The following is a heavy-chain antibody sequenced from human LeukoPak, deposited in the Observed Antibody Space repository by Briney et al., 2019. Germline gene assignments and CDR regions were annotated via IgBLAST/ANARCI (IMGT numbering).Heavy chain of an antibody. J-gene: IGHJ6*03. CDR2: INHSGST. Sequence: SETLSLTCAVYGGSFSTYYWSWIRQPPGKGLEWIGEINHSGSTNYNPSLKSRVTISVDTSKSQFSLKLSSVTAADTAFYYCARLSPDCSSTSCYTYYYYMDVWGRGTTVTVSS. V-gene: IGHV4-34*01. CDR1: GGSFSTYY. D-gene: IGHD2-2*02. CDR3: ARLSPDCSSTSCYTYYYYMDV.